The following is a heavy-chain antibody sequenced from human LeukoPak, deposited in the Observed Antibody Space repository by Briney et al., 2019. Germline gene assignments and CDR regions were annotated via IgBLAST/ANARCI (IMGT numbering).Heavy chain of an antibody. CDR3: TRVGYIDEGIDY. Sequence: GRSLRLSCAASGFTFDDYAMHWVRQAPGKGLEWVSGISWNSGSIGYADSMKGRFTISRDNAKNSLYLQMNSLRAEDTAIYYCTRVGYIDEGIDYWGQGALVTVSS. CDR1: GFTFDDYA. D-gene: IGHD5-24*01. V-gene: IGHV3-9*01. J-gene: IGHJ4*02. CDR2: ISWNSGSI.